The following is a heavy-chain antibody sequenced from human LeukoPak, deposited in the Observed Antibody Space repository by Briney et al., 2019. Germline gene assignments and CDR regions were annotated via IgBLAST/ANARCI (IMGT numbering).Heavy chain of an antibody. D-gene: IGHD3-22*01. CDR1: GFSLITHC. CDR2: IKRDGIQK. V-gene: IGHV3-7*01. Sequence: GGSLRLSCAASGFSLITHCMTWVRQAPGKGLEWVANIKRDGIQKNYLDSVKDRFTISRDNATNSLFLQMDSLRAEDTAVYYCARDPYDVGGYGAFDLWGQGTVVSVSS. CDR3: ARDPYDVGGYGAFDL. J-gene: IGHJ3*01.